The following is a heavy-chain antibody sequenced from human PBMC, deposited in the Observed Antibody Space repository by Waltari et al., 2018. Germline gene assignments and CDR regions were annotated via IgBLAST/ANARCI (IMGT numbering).Heavy chain of an antibody. J-gene: IGHJ6*02. Sequence: QVQLVQSGAEVKKPGSSVRVSCEASGGTFSSYTINWVRQAPGQGLGWMGRIRPILGVANYEQKFQGRVTITADKSTRTAYMELSSLRSEDTAMYYCASRYCGGDCLLYYYGMDVWGQGTTVTVSS. CDR1: GGTFSSYT. CDR2: IRPILGVA. D-gene: IGHD2-21*02. CDR3: ASRYCGGDCLLYYYGMDV. V-gene: IGHV1-69*02.